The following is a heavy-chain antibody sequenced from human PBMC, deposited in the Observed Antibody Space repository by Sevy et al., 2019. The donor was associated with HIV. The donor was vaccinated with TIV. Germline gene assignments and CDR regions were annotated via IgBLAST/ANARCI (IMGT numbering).Heavy chain of an antibody. CDR1: GGTFSSHA. V-gene: IGHV1-69*13. CDR3: ATYSLSVTGAFDI. D-gene: IGHD5-18*01. CDR2: IIPIFGTA. Sequence: ASVKVSCKASGGTFSSHAISWVRQAPGQGLEWMGGIIPIFGTANYAQKFQGRVTITADESTSTAYMELSSLRSEDTAVYYCATYSLSVTGAFDIWGQGTMVTVSS. J-gene: IGHJ3*02.